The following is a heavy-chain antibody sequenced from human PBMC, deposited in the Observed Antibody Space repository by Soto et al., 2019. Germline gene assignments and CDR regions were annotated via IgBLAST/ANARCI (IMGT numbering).Heavy chain of an antibody. J-gene: IGHJ4*02. Sequence: QVQLVESGGGVVQPGASLRLSCAASGFRFKSFVMHWVRQAPGKGLEWVAFTSYDGNNKDYGDSVKGRFTVSRDNSQNPLLLQMDFLRPEDTALYYCARWGTTGGFDLWGQGTLVSVSS. V-gene: IGHV3-30*19. CDR3: ARWGTTGGFDL. CDR2: TSYDGNNK. D-gene: IGHD3-16*01. CDR1: GFRFKSFV.